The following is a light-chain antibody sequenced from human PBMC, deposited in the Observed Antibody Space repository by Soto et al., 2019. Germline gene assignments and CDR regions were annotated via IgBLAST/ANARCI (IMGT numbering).Light chain of an antibody. CDR1: QSIATY. Sequence: DIQMTQSPSSLSASVGDRVTITCRASQSIATYLNWYHHKPGKAPKLLIYTASSLQSGVPSRFSGSGSGTDFTLTISSLQPEDFATFYCQQSYNYPYTFGQGTKLEI. J-gene: IGKJ2*01. CDR2: TAS. CDR3: QQSYNYPYT. V-gene: IGKV1-39*01.